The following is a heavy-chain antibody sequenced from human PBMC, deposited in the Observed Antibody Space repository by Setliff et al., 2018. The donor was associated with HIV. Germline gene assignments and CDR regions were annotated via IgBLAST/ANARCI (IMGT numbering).Heavy chain of an antibody. Sequence: SVKVSCKASGGTFRNFAINWVRQAPGQGLQWVGGIIPIFGTANYAQKFQGRVTITADESTSTAYMELSSLRSEDTAVYYCALASIVSTARWNPWGQGTLVTVSS. J-gene: IGHJ5*02. CDR1: GGTFRNFA. CDR2: IIPIFGTA. CDR3: ALASIVSTARWNP. V-gene: IGHV1-69*13. D-gene: IGHD1-26*01.